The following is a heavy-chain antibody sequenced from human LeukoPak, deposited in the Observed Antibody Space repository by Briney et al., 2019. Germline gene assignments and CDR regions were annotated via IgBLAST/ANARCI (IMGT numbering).Heavy chain of an antibody. V-gene: IGHV1-2*02. D-gene: IGHD2/OR15-2a*01. CDR2: INPNNGDT. J-gene: IGHJ4*02. CDR3: ARTRGTHISMAYLDS. Sequence: ASVKVSCKASGYTFTGNFMHWVRQAPGQGPEWMGWINPNNGDTNYAQKFQGRVTMTRVTSITTAYMELSSLRSDDTAVYYCARTRGTHISMAYLDSWGQGTLVTVSS. CDR1: GYTFTGNF.